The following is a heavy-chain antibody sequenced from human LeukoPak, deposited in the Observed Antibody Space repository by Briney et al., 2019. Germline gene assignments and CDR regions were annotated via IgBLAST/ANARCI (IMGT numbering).Heavy chain of an antibody. CDR1: GYTFTSYG. CDR3: ARNGYCSGGSCDRFDP. D-gene: IGHD2-15*01. Sequence: SVKVSCKASGYTFTSYGISWVRQAPGQGLEWMGGIIPIFGTANYAQKFQGRVTITADESTSTAYMELSSLRSEDTAVYYCARNGYCSGGSCDRFDPWGQGTLVTVSS. V-gene: IGHV1-69*13. CDR2: IIPIFGTA. J-gene: IGHJ5*02.